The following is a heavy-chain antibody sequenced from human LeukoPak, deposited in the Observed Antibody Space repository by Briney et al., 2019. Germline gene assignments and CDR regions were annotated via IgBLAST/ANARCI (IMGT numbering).Heavy chain of an antibody. CDR2: IYYSGST. CDR1: GGSISGSSYY. Sequence: SETLSLTCTVSGGSISGSSYYWGWIRQPPGKGLEWIGSIYYSGSTYYNPSLKSRVTISVDTSKNQFSLKLNSVTATDTAVYYCARITFGDNHFDIWGQGTMVTVSS. J-gene: IGHJ3*02. V-gene: IGHV4-39*01. CDR3: ARITFGDNHFDI. D-gene: IGHD4-23*01.